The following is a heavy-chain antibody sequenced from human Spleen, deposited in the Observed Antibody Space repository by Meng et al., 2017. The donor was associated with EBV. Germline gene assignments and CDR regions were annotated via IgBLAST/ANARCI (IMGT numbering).Heavy chain of an antibody. CDR2: ISAYDTKT. J-gene: IGHJ4*02. Sequence: QFKLVQPGAEMKKPGDSVTVSCTAAGYTCDTYANIWLRQAPGQGLEWMGRISAYDTKTTYPQRLQGSGIMTTDTTTRTAYMELRSLRSDDTAVYYCARERGSSWYRDYWGQGTLVTVSS. V-gene: IGHV1-18*01. D-gene: IGHD6-13*01. CDR3: ARERGSSWYRDY. CDR1: GYTCDTYA.